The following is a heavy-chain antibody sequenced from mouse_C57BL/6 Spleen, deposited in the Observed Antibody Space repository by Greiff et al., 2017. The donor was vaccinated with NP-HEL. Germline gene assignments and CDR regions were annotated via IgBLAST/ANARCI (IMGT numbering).Heavy chain of an antibody. D-gene: IGHD2-2*01. V-gene: IGHV1-81*01. J-gene: IGHJ2*01. CDR3: ARSGVTTRYYFDY. CDR2: IYPRSGNT. CDR1: GYTFTSYG. Sequence: VKLMESGAELARPGASVKLSCKASGYTFTSYGISWVKQRTGQGLEWIGEIYPRSGNTYYNEKFKGKATLTADKSSSTAYMELRSLTSEDSAVYFCARSGVTTRYYFDYGGQGTTLTVSS.